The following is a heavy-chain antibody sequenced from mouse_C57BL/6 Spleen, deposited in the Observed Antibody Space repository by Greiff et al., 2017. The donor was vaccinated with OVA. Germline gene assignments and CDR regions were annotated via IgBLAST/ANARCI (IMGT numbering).Heavy chain of an antibody. CDR2: IYPGSGSP. D-gene: IGHD1-1*01. J-gene: IGHJ1*03. Sequence: QVQLQQPGAELVKPGASVKMSCKASGYTFTSYWITWVKQRPGQGLEWLGAIYPGSGSPNYNEKFKSKATLTVDTSSSKAYMQLSSLTSEDSAVYYCARWAVVAKYVDVWGTGTTVTVSS. CDR1: GYTFTSYW. V-gene: IGHV1-55*01. CDR3: ARWAVVAKYVDV.